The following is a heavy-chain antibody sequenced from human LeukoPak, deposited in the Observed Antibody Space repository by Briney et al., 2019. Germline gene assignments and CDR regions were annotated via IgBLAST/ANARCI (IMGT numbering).Heavy chain of an antibody. D-gene: IGHD6-13*01. CDR2: IYYSGST. J-gene: IGHJ4*02. Sequence: SETLSLTCTVSGGSISSYYWSWIRQPPGKGLEWIGYIYYSGSTNYNPSLKSRVAISVDTSKNQFSLKLSSVTAADTAVYYCARRDSSSFFEDWGQGTLVTVSS. CDR3: ARRDSSSFFED. V-gene: IGHV4-59*08. CDR1: GGSISSYY.